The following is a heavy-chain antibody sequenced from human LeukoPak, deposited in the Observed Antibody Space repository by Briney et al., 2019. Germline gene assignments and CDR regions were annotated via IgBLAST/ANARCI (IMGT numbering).Heavy chain of an antibody. V-gene: IGHV1-2*02. CDR1: GYTFTDYY. D-gene: IGHD3-22*01. J-gene: IGHJ4*02. CDR3: ARAPVTYYYDSSGYSDY. Sequence: GASVTVSCKASGYTFTDYYMHWVRQAPGQGLEWMGWINPNSGGTNYAQKFQGRVTMTRDTSISTAYMELSRLRSDDAGVYYCARAPVTYYYDSSGYSDYWGQGTLVTVSS. CDR2: INPNSGGT.